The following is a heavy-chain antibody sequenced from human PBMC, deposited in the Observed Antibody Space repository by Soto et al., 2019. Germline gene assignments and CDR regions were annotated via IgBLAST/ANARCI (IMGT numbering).Heavy chain of an antibody. V-gene: IGHV3-33*06. CDR3: AKDHCGGDCYSEPYFDS. CDR1: GFTFSTYG. J-gene: IGHJ4*02. CDR2: IWYDGSNK. Sequence: QVQVVESGGGVVQPGRSLRLSCAASGFTFSTYGMHWVRQAPGKGLEWVAVIWYDGSNKYYADSVKGRFTISRDNSKNMVYLQMTRLRAEDTAVYYCAKDHCGGDCYSEPYFDSWGQGTLVTVSS. D-gene: IGHD2-21*02.